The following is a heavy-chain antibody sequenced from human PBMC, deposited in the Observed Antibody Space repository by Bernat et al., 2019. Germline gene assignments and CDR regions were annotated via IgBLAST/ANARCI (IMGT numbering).Heavy chain of an antibody. CDR1: GYTFTSYG. Sequence: QVQLVQSGAEVKKPGASVRVSCKASGYTFTSYGFSWVRQAPGQGLEWMGWISTYNGNTNYAQKLQDRATMTTDTSTRKAYMELRSLRSDATAMYYCARDVGIAAAGFYFDYWGQGTLVTVSS. J-gene: IGHJ4*02. V-gene: IGHV1-18*01. CDR2: ISTYNGNT. D-gene: IGHD6-13*01. CDR3: ARDVGIAAAGFYFDY.